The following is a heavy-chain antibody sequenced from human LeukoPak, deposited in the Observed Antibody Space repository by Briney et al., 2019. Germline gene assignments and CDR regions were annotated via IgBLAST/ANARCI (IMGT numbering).Heavy chain of an antibody. CDR1: VDTIRDYG. CDR3: AKERAGNYDYAWEIDS. Sequence: PGGSLRLSCAASVDTIRDYGMHCVRQAPGKGLEWVAVIGYDESKKYYVDSVKGRFTISRDNPKNTLYLQMNRLRDEDTAVYYCAKERAGNYDYAWEIDSWGQGILVTVSS. J-gene: IGHJ4*02. D-gene: IGHD3-16*01. CDR2: IGYDESKK. V-gene: IGHV3-33*06.